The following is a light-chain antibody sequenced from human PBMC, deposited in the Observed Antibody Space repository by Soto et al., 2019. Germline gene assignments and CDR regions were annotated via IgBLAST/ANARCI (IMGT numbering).Light chain of an antibody. V-gene: IGKV1-5*03. CDR2: KAS. Sequence: DIQMTQSPSTLSGYVGDRVTITWRSSQTISSWLAWYQQKPGKAPKLLIYKASSLESGVPSRFSGGGIGTEFSLSISSLQPDDFATYYCQQYSTYPYIFGQGTKVDI. CDR3: QQYSTYPYI. J-gene: IGKJ2*01. CDR1: QTISSW.